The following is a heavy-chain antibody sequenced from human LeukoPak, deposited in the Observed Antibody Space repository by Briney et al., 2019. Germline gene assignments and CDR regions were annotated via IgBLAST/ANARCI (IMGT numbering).Heavy chain of an antibody. D-gene: IGHD5/OR15-5a*01. J-gene: IGHJ2*01. CDR3: ATGLPTYWYFDL. Sequence: KPSVTLSLTCTVSGGSISSSSYYWGWIRQPPGRGLEWIGSIYYSGNTYHNPSLKSRVTISVDTSKNQFSLKLSSVTAADTAVYYCATGLPTYWYFDLWGRGTLVTVSS. CDR1: GGSISSSSYY. V-gene: IGHV4-39*01. CDR2: IYYSGNT.